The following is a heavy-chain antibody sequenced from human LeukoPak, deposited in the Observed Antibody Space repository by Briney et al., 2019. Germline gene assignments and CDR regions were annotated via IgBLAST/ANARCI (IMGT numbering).Heavy chain of an antibody. CDR1: GFTFSSYG. CDR2: ISYDGSNK. V-gene: IGHV3-30*18. Sequence: GGSLRLSCAASGFTFSSYGMHWVRQAPGKGLEWVAVISYDGSNKYYADSVKGRFTISRDNSKNTLYLQMNSLRAEDTAVYYCAKDCCYDSSGCLDYWGQGTLVTVSS. J-gene: IGHJ4*02. D-gene: IGHD3-22*01. CDR3: AKDCCYDSSGCLDY.